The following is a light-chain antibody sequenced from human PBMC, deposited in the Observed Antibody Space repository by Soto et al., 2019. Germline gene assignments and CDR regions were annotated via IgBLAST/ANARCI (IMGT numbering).Light chain of an antibody. CDR1: QSISTY. CDR3: QQSYSNTQT. J-gene: IGKJ1*01. CDR2: VAS. V-gene: IGKV1-39*01. Sequence: IQMTQSPSSLSASVGDRVTITCRASQSISTYLNWYQQKPGKAPKLLILVASTLPSGVPSRFSGSGSGTDFTLTISSLQPEDFATYYCQQSYSNTQTFGQGTRWIS.